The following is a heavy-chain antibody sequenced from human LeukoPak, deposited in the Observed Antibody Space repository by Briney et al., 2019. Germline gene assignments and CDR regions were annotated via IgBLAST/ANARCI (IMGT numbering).Heavy chain of an antibody. CDR3: ARDRDYYGSGSYQAPDY. J-gene: IGHJ4*02. D-gene: IGHD3-10*01. V-gene: IGHV1-46*01. CDR2: INPSGGST. CDR1: GYTFTSYY. Sequence: ASVKVSCKASGYTFTSYYMHWVRQAPGQGLEWMGIINPSGGSTGYAQKFQGRVTMTRDTSTSTVYMELSSLRSEDTAVYYCARDRDYYGSGSYQAPDYWGQGTLVTVSS.